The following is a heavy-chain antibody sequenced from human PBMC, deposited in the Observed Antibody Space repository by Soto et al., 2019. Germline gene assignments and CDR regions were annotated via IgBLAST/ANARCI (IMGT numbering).Heavy chain of an antibody. CDR1: GFTFDDYA. CDR2: ISWNSGSI. Sequence: GGSLRLSCAASGFTFDDYAMHWVRQAPGKDLEWVSGISWNSGSIGYADSVKGRFTISRDNAKNSLYLQMNSLRAEDTALYYCAKGLLRFLEWLSDAFDIWGQGTMVTVSS. V-gene: IGHV3-9*01. J-gene: IGHJ3*02. D-gene: IGHD3-3*01. CDR3: AKGLLRFLEWLSDAFDI.